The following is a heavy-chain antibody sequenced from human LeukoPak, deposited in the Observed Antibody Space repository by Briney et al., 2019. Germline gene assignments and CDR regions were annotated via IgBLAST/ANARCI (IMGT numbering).Heavy chain of an antibody. CDR1: GYSFTTYW. Sequence: GESLKISCKGSGYSFTTYWIAWVRQMPGKGLECMGIIYPGDSDTRYSPSFQGQVTISADKSISTAYLQWSTLKASDTAIYYCARRSSGNDYWGKGTLVTVSS. V-gene: IGHV5-51*01. J-gene: IGHJ4*02. D-gene: IGHD6-19*01. CDR3: ARRSSGNDY. CDR2: IYPGDSDT.